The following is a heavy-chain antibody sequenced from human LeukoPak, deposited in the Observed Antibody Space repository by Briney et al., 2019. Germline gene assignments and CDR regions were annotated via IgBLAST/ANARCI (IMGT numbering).Heavy chain of an antibody. Sequence: ASVKVSCKASGYTFTGYGISWVRQAPGQGLEWMGWISAYNGNTNYAQKLQGRVTMTTDTSTSTAYMELRSLRSDDTAVYYCARDYDYVWGSPGSAFDIWGQGTMVTVSS. CDR3: ARDYDYVWGSPGSAFDI. CDR1: GYTFTGYG. J-gene: IGHJ3*02. V-gene: IGHV1-18*01. D-gene: IGHD3-16*01. CDR2: ISAYNGNT.